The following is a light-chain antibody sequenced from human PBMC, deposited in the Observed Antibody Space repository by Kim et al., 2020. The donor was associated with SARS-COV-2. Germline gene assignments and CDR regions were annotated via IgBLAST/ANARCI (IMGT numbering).Light chain of an antibody. J-gene: IGKJ5*01. CDR1: QGISNY. CDR3: QKYDNAPVT. CDR2: AAS. V-gene: IGKV1-27*01. Sequence: ASVGYRVTIPCRASQGISNYLAWYQQKPGKVPKLLIYAASTLQPGVPSRFSGSGSGTDFTLTVSSLQPEDVATYYCQKYDNAPVTFGPGTRLEIK.